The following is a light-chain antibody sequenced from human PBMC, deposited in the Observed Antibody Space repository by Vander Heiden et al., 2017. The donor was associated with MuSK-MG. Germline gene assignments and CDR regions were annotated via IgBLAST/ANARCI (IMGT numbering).Light chain of an antibody. CDR3: QVWDSSSDHVV. J-gene: IGLJ2*01. Sequence: SYVLTQPPSVSVAPGQTARITCGGNNIGSKSVHWYQQKPGQAPVLGGYDDSDRPSGIPERFSGSNSGNTANLTISRVEAGDEADYDCQVWDSSSDHVVLGGGTKLTVL. CDR2: DDS. CDR1: NIGSKS. V-gene: IGLV3-21*02.